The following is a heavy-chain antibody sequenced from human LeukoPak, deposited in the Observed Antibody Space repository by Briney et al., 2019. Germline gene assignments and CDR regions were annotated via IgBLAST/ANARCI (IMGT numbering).Heavy chain of an antibody. J-gene: IGHJ4*02. CDR1: GGSISSGSYY. D-gene: IGHD3-10*01. CDR3: ARSFGRGGFGELFPFLFDY. Sequence: SQTLSLTCTVSGGSISSGSYYWSWIRQPAGKGLEWIGRIYTSGSTNYNPSLKSRVTISVDTSKNQFSLKLSSVTAADTAVYYCARSFGRGGFGELFPFLFDYWGQGTLVTVSS. CDR2: IYTSGST. V-gene: IGHV4-61*02.